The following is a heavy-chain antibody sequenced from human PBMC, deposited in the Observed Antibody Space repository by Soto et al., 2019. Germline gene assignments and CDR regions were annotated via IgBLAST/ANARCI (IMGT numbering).Heavy chain of an antibody. CDR2: IYYSGST. V-gene: IGHV4-39*01. Sequence: QLQLQESGPGLVKPSETLSLTCTVSGGSISSSSYYWGWIRQPPGKGLEWIGSIYYSGSTYYNPSLKCRLTISVDTSKNQFSLKLSSVTAADTAGYYCATHPGIAVAGTPWGQGTLVTVSS. CDR3: ATHPGIAVAGTP. J-gene: IGHJ5*02. CDR1: GGSISSSSYY. D-gene: IGHD6-19*01.